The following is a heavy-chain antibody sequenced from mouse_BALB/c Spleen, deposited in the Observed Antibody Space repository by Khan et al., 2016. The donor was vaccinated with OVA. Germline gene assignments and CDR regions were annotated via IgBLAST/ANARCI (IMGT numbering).Heavy chain of an antibody. V-gene: IGHV1-7*01. CDR3: TRDRIDY. CDR2: INPTSGYT. CDR1: GYTFSTFW. J-gene: IGHJ2*01. Sequence: QVQLKESGAALAKPGASVKMSCKASGYTFSTFWMHWVKQSPGQGLEWIGYINPTSGYTDYNEKFKDKATLSADKSSSTAYMQLSRLTSEDSAVHYCTRDRIDYWGQGTTLTVSS.